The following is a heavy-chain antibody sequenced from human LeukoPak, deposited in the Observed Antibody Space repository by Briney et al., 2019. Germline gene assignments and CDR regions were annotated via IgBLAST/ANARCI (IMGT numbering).Heavy chain of an antibody. CDR3: AAISMMHSY. D-gene: IGHD3-22*01. J-gene: IGHJ4*02. Sequence: SVKVSCKASGYTFTSYYMHWVRQAPGQGLEWMGGIIPIFGTANYAQKFQGRVTITADESTSTAYMELSSLRSEDTAVYYCAAISMMHSYWGQGTLVTVSS. CDR2: IIPIFGTA. CDR1: GYTFTSYY. V-gene: IGHV1-69*13.